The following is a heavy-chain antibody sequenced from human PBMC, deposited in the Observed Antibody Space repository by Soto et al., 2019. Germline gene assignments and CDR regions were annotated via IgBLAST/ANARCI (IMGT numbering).Heavy chain of an antibody. CDR1: GYTFIGYD. CDR2: ISTFKGDT. CDR3: ARDYDDYPTYYAMDI. Sequence: QVQLVQSGVEVKKVGTSVKVSCEASGYTFIGYDISWVRQAPGQGLEWMGWISTFKGDTNYAQSLQGRLSLTADRSTNTAYMELRSLKSDDTAVDYCARDYDDYPTYYAMDIWGQGTTVAVSS. V-gene: IGHV1-18*01. J-gene: IGHJ6*02. D-gene: IGHD4-17*01.